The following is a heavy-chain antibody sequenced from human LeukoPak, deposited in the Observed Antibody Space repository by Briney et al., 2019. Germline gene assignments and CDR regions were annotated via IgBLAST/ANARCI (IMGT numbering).Heavy chain of an antibody. CDR3: ARVGGAILLVGEDGMDV. J-gene: IGHJ6*02. Sequence: GGSLRLSFAASGFTFSTYSMNWVRQAPGKGLEWVSYISSSSNSVYYADSVKGRFTISRDNTKNSLYLEMNSLRDEDTAVYYCARVGGAILLVGEDGMDVWGQGTTVTVSS. V-gene: IGHV3-48*02. D-gene: IGHD2-15*01. CDR2: ISSSSNSV. CDR1: GFTFSTYS.